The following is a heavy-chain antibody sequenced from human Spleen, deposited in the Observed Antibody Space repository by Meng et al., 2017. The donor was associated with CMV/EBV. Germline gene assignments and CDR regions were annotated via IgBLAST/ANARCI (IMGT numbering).Heavy chain of an antibody. CDR3: ARDRYYYRH. V-gene: IGHV1-18*01. J-gene: IGHJ4*02. CDR2: ISDNNGNT. Sequence: RVKHGAEVKKPGTSVKVSCKASSNTFTSYGITLVRKAPGQGLEWMGWISDNNGNTNYAQKLQGRVTMTTDTSTSTAYMELRSLRSDDTAVYYCARDRYYYRHWGQGTLVTVSS. D-gene: IGHD3-10*01. CDR1: SNTFTSYG.